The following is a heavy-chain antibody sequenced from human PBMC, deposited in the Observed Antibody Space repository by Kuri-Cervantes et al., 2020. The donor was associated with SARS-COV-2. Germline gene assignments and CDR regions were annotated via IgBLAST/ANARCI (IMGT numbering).Heavy chain of an antibody. CDR1: GYTLTELS. CDR3: ARGVRGNAFWSGYYYFDF. CDR2: FDPEDGET. J-gene: IGHJ4*02. V-gene: IGHV1-24*01. D-gene: IGHD3-3*01. Sequence: ASVKVSCKVSGYTLTELSMHWVRQAPGKGLEWMGGFDPEDGETIYAQKFQGRVTMTEDTSTDTAYMELSSLRSEDTAVYFCARGVRGNAFWSGYYYFDFWGQGTLVTVSS.